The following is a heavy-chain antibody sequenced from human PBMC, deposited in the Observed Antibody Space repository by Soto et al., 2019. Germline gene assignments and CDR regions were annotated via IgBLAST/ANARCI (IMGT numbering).Heavy chain of an antibody. D-gene: IGHD6-19*01. CDR2: IYYSGRT. J-gene: IGHJ5*02. CDR1: GGSISSYY. V-gene: IGHV4-59*08. Sequence: QVQLQESGPGLVKPSETLSLTCTVSGGSISSYYWSWIRQPPGKGLEWIGYIYYSGRTNYNPSLKSRFTISVDTSKNPFSLKLSSVTAADTAVYYCARRRGLAVANNPSFDPWGQGTLVTVSS. CDR3: ARRRGLAVANNPSFDP.